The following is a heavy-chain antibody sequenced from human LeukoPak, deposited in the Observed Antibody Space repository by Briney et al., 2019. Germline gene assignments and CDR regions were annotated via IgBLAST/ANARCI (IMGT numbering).Heavy chain of an antibody. V-gene: IGHV3-30-3*01. D-gene: IGHD5-12*01. J-gene: IGHJ4*02. Sequence: GGSLRLSCAASGFTFSSYAMHWVRQAPGKGLEWVAVISYDGSNKYYADSVKGRFTISRDNSKNTLYLQMNSLRAEDTAVYYCARGPINEYYFDYWGQGTLVTVSS. CDR3: ARGPINEYYFDY. CDR1: GFTFSSYA. CDR2: ISYDGSNK.